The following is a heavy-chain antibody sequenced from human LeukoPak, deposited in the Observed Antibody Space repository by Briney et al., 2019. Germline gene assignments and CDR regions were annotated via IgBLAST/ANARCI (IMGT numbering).Heavy chain of an antibody. CDR1: GFTFSSYA. Sequence: HPGGSLRLSXAASGFTFSSYAMSWVRQAPGKGLEWVSAISGSGGSTYYADSVKGRFTISRDNSKNTLYLQMNSLRAEDTAVYYCAKDGGYSYGYFDYWGQGTLVTVSS. CDR2: ISGSGGST. V-gene: IGHV3-23*01. J-gene: IGHJ4*02. CDR3: AKDGGYSYGYFDY. D-gene: IGHD5-18*01.